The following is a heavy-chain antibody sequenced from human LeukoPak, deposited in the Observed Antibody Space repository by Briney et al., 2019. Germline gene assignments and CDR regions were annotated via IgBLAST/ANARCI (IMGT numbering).Heavy chain of an antibody. Sequence: SETLSLTCAVSGVSISSSNWWSWVRQPPGKGLEWIGYIYYSGSTNYNPSLKSRVTISVDTSKNQFSLKLSSVTAADTAVYYCARMKLTGFNYYYYGMDVWGQGTTVTVSS. CDR2: IYYSGST. V-gene: IGHV4-4*02. CDR3: ARMKLTGFNYYYYGMDV. J-gene: IGHJ6*02. CDR1: GVSISSSNW. D-gene: IGHD7-27*01.